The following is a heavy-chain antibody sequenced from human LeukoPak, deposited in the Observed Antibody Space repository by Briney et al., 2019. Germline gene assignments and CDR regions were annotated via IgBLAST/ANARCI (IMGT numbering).Heavy chain of an antibody. CDR2: IWYDGSNK. CDR3: AKEQRWLQAELDY. CDR1: GFTFSSYG. D-gene: IGHD5-24*01. Sequence: GGSLRLSCAASGFTFSSYGMHWVRQAPGKGLEWVAVIWYDGSNKYYAGSVKGRLTISRDNSKNTLYLQMNSLRAEDTAVYYCAKEQRWLQAELDYWGQGTLVTVSS. J-gene: IGHJ4*02. V-gene: IGHV3-33*06.